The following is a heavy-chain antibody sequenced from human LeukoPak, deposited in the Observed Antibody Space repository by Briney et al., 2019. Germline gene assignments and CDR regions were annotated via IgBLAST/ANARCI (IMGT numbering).Heavy chain of an antibody. CDR1: GYTFTSYF. D-gene: IGHD6-19*01. CDR3: ARGGSGWIFDY. Sequence: GASVKVSCKASGYTFTSYFMHWVRQAPGQGLEWMGIINPSGGSTNYAQKFQGRVTMTRDTSTSTVYMELSSLRSEDTAVYYCARGGSGWIFDYWGQGTLVTVSS. J-gene: IGHJ4*02. CDR2: INPSGGST. V-gene: IGHV1-46*01.